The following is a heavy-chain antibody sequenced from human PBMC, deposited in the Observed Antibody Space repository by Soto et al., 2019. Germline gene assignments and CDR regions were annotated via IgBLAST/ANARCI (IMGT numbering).Heavy chain of an antibody. D-gene: IGHD3-3*01. V-gene: IGHV3-49*03. CDR2: IRSKAYGGTT. J-gene: IGHJ4*02. Sequence: GGSLRLSCTASGFTFGDYAMSWFRQAPGKGLEWVGFIRSKAYGGTTEYAASVKGRFTISRDDSKSIAYLQMNSLKTEDTAVYYCTRDVQRITIFGVVILPDYWGQGTLVTV. CDR1: GFTFGDYA. CDR3: TRDVQRITIFGVVILPDY.